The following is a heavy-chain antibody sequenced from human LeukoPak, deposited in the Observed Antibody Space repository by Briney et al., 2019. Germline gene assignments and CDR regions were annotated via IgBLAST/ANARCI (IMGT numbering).Heavy chain of an antibody. V-gene: IGHV1-18*01. Sequence: ASVKVSCKASGYTFTSYGISWVRQAPGQGLEWMGGISGYSGNANYAQKFQGRVTMTKDTSTSTAYMELRSLRSDDTAVYYCSLKRGYSGYDWDYWGQGTLVTVSS. D-gene: IGHD5-12*01. CDR2: ISGYSGNA. CDR1: GYTFTSYG. J-gene: IGHJ4*02. CDR3: SLKRGYSGYDWDY.